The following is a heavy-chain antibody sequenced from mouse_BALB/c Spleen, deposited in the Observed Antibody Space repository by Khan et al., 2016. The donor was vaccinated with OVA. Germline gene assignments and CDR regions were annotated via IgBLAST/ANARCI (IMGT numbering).Heavy chain of an antibody. Sequence: VQLQQSGAELVKPGASVRLSCKSSGYTFTSYYLYWVKQRPGQGLEWIGDINPNNGGTNFNEKFKSKATLTVDKSSSTAYMQLSSLTSEDSAVYYFTRSGYCGFAYWGQGTLVTVSA. CDR1: GYTFTSYY. D-gene: IGHD3-2*02. CDR2: INPNNGGT. V-gene: IGHV1S81*02. CDR3: TRSGYCGFAY. J-gene: IGHJ3*01.